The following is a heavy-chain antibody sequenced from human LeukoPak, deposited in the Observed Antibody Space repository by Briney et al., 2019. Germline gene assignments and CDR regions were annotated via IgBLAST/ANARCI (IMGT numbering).Heavy chain of an antibody. Sequence: ASVKVSCKASGYTFTSYYMHWVRQAPGQGLEWMGIINPSGGSTSYAQKFQGRVTMTRDTSTSTVYMELSRLRSDDTAVYYCASQDSSGWYSFDYWGQGTLVTVSS. V-gene: IGHV1-46*01. CDR3: ASQDSSGWYSFDY. D-gene: IGHD6-19*01. CDR2: INPSGGST. J-gene: IGHJ4*02. CDR1: GYTFTSYY.